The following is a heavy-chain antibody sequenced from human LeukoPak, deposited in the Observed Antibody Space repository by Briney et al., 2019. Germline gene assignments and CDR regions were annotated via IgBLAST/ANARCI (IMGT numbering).Heavy chain of an antibody. CDR1: GYTFTHYY. J-gene: IGHJ4*02. V-gene: IGHV1-2*06. D-gene: IGHD6-13*01. Sequence: ASVNVSCKASGYTFTHYYMHWVRQAPGQGLEWMGRINPNSGGTNYAQKFQGRVTMTRDTSISTAYMELSRLRSDDTAVYYCARAISSSSYYFDYWGQGTLVTVSS. CDR3: ARAISSSSYYFDY. CDR2: INPNSGGT.